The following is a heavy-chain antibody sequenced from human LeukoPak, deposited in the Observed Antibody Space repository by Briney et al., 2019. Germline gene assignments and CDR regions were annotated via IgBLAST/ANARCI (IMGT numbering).Heavy chain of an antibody. Sequence: ASVKVSCKASGYTFTNYYMHWVRQAPGQGLGWMGIINPSGGSTSYAQKFQGRVTMTRDTSTSSVCMELSSLRSEDTAVYYCARERPTIAARSSNWFDPWGQGTLVTVSS. D-gene: IGHD6-6*01. J-gene: IGHJ5*02. CDR1: GYTFTNYY. CDR2: INPSGGST. CDR3: ARERPTIAARSSNWFDP. V-gene: IGHV1-46*01.